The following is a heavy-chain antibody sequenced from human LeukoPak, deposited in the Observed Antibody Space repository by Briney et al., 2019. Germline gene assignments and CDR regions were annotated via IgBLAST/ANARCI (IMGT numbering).Heavy chain of an antibody. D-gene: IGHD3-22*01. CDR3: ARDSPPEFSYRRCYYSDSFDI. CDR2: ISAYNGNT. V-gene: IGHV1-18*01. J-gene: IGHJ3*02. CDR1: GYTFTSYG. Sequence: GASVKVSCKASGYTFTSYGISWVRQAPGQGLEWMGWISAYNGNTKYAQMVQDRVTMTTDTSTSTAYMELRSLRSDDTAVYYCARDSPPEFSYRRCYYSDSFDIWGQGTMVTVSS.